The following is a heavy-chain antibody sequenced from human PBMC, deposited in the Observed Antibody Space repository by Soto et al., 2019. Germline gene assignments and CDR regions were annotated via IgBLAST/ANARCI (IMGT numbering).Heavy chain of an antibody. D-gene: IGHD5-12*01. V-gene: IGHV3-7*01. J-gene: IGHJ6*02. Sequence: VGSLRLSCAASGFTFSSYWMSWVRQAPGKGLEWVANIKQDGSEKYYVDSVKGRFTISRDNAKNSLYLQMNSLRAEDTAVYYCAREDSCYETYYYYYYGMDVWGQGTTVTVSS. CDR3: AREDSCYETYYYYYYGMDV. CDR1: GFTFSSYW. CDR2: IKQDGSEK.